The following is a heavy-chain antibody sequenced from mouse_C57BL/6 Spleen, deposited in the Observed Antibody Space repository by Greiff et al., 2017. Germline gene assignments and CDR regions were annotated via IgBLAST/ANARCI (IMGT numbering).Heavy chain of an antibody. J-gene: IGHJ4*01. V-gene: IGHV1-82*01. CDR3: ARSGYYGSSPYYYAMDY. D-gene: IGHD1-1*01. CDR2: IYPGDGDT. Sequence: LEESGPELVKPGASVKISCKASGYAFSSSWMNWVKQRPGKGLEWIGRIYPGDGDTNYNGKFKGKATLTADKSSSTAYMQLSSLTSEDSAVYFCARSGYYGSSPYYYAMDYWGQGTSVTVAS. CDR1: GYAFSSSW.